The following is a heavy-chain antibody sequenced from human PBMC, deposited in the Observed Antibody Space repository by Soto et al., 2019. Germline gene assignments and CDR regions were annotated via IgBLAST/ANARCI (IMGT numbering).Heavy chain of an antibody. J-gene: IGHJ4*02. V-gene: IGHV4-59*08. CDR1: GGSIRSYY. Sequence: KPSETLSLTCTVSGGSIRSYYWSWIRQPPGKGLYWIGYIYYSGSTNYNPSLKSRVTISVDTSKNQFSLKLRSVTAADTAVYYCARRYGDASDYWGQGTLVTVSS. CDR2: IYYSGST. CDR3: ARRYGDASDY. D-gene: IGHD4-17*01.